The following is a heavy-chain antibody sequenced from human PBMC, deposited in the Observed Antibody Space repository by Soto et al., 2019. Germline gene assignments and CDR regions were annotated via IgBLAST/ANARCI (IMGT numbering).Heavy chain of an antibody. Sequence: GGSLRLSCAASGLTFSSYSMNWVRQAPGKGLEWVSSISSSSSYIYYADPVKGRFTISRDNAKNSLYLQMNSLRAEDTAVYYCARGLTVPAAIGWFAPWGQGTLVTVSS. J-gene: IGHJ5*02. CDR3: ARGLTVPAAIGWFAP. D-gene: IGHD2-2*02. CDR1: GLTFSSYS. V-gene: IGHV3-21*01. CDR2: ISSSSSYI.